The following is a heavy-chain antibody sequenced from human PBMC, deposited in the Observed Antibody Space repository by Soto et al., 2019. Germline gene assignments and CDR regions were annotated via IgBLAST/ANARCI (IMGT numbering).Heavy chain of an antibody. CDR2: IYPGDSDT. J-gene: IGHJ6*02. D-gene: IGHD3-3*01. V-gene: IGHV5-51*01. Sequence: GESLKISCKGSGYSFTIYWIGWVRQRPGKGLEWMGIIYPGDSDTRYSPSFQGQVTISADKSISTAYLQWSSLKASDTAMYYCARMEITIFGVVSSYGMDVWGQGTTVTVSS. CDR3: ARMEITIFGVVSSYGMDV. CDR1: GYSFTIYW.